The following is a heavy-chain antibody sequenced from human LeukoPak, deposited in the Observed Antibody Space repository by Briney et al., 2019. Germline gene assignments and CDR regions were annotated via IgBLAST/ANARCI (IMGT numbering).Heavy chain of an antibody. V-gene: IGHV1-69*05. D-gene: IGHD5-24*01. CDR1: GGTFSSYA. J-gene: IGHJ4*02. CDR3: ARGNVEMATITPTYYFDY. CDR2: IIPIFGTA. Sequence: GASVKVSCKASGGTFSSYAISWVRQAPGQGLEWMGGIIPIFGTANYAQKFQGRVTITTDESTSTAYMELSSLRSEDTVVYYCARGNVEMATITPTYYFDYWGQGTLVTVSS.